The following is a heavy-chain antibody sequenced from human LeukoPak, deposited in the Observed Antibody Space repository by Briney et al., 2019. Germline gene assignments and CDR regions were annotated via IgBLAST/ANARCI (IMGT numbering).Heavy chain of an antibody. Sequence: GGSLRLSCAASGFTFSSYGMHWVRQAPGKGLEWVAFIRYDGSNKYYADSVKGRFTISRDNAKNSLYLQMNSLRAEDTAVYYCARDVYGDYALLFDYWGQGTLVTVSS. J-gene: IGHJ4*02. CDR2: IRYDGSNK. CDR1: GFTFSSYG. CDR3: ARDVYGDYALLFDY. V-gene: IGHV3-30*02. D-gene: IGHD4-17*01.